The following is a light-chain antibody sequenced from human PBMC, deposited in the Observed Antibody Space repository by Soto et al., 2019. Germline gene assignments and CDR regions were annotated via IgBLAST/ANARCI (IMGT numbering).Light chain of an antibody. CDR1: QSISSY. J-gene: IGKJ4*01. CDR2: AAS. Sequence: DIQMTQSPSSLSASVGDRVTITCRASQSISSYLNWYQQKPGKAPKLLIYAASSLRSGVPSRFSGSGSGTDFTPTISSLQPEDFATYYCQQSYSTPLTFGGGTKVDIK. V-gene: IGKV1-39*01. CDR3: QQSYSTPLT.